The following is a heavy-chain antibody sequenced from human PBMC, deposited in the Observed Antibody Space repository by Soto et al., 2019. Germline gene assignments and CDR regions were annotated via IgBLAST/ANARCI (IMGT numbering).Heavy chain of an antibody. D-gene: IGHD5-18*01. Sequence: GASVKVSCKASGYTFTSYYMHWVRQAPGQGLEWMGIINPSGGSTSYAQKFQGRVTMTRDTSTSTVYMELSSLRSEDTAVYYCARGSDVDTAMEPYYYYGMDVWGQGTTVTVSS. V-gene: IGHV1-46*01. CDR2: INPSGGST. J-gene: IGHJ6*02. CDR1: GYTFTSYY. CDR3: ARGSDVDTAMEPYYYYGMDV.